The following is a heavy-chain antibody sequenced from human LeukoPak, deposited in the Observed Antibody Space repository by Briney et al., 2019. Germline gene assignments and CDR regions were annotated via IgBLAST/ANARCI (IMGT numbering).Heavy chain of an antibody. D-gene: IGHD3-10*01. V-gene: IGHV3-33*01. CDR3: ASRQYSSGVLGY. J-gene: IGHJ4*02. CDR2: IWYDGSNK. Sequence: GGSLRLSCAASGFTFSSYGMHWVRQAPGKGLEWVAVIWYDGSNKYYADSVKGRFTISRDNSKNTLYLQMNSLRAEDTAVYYCASRQYSSGVLGYWGQGTLATVSS. CDR1: GFTFSSYG.